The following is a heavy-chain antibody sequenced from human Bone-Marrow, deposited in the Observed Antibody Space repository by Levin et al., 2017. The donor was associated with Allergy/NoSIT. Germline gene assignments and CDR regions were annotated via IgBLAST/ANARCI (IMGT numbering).Heavy chain of an antibody. CDR2: MFAGGAA. CDR1: GGSINNTNHY. D-gene: IGHD2/OR15-2a*01. V-gene: IGHV4-61*02. CDR3: ACDETFTRCHPGWFDP. J-gene: IGHJ5*02. Sequence: SQTLSLTCTVSGGSINNTNHYWSWIRQPAGKGLEWIGRMFAGGAATYNRSLRSRVTISIDTSKNQFSLKLTSVTAADTAVYYCACDETFTRCHPGWFDPWGQGTLVTVSS.